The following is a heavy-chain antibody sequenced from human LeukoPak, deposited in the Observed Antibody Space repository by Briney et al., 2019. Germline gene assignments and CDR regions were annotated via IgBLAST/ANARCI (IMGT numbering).Heavy chain of an antibody. CDR2: IIPILGIA. D-gene: IGHD6-13*01. CDR1: GGTFSSYA. Sequence: SVKVSCKASGGTFSSYAISWVRQAPGQGLEWMGRIIPILGIANYAQKFQGRVTITADKSTSTAYMELSSLRSEDTAVYYCAREFIAAAGTGKLGAFDIWGQGTMVTVSS. J-gene: IGHJ3*02. V-gene: IGHV1-69*04. CDR3: AREFIAAAGTGKLGAFDI.